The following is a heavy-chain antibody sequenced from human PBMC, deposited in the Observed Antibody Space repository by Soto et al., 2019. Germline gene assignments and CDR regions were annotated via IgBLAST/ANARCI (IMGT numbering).Heavy chain of an antibody. CDR2: IYFSGST. CDR3: ARSPHIQLWSYPSDY. D-gene: IGHD5-18*01. CDR1: GGSISSDGYY. J-gene: IGHJ4*02. Sequence: TLSLACTVSGGSISSDGYYWSFIRQHPGNGLEWIGYIYFSGSTYYNPSLKSRVTISVDTSKNQFSLKLSSVTAADTAVYYCARSPHIQLWSYPSDYWGQGTLVTVSS. V-gene: IGHV4-31*03.